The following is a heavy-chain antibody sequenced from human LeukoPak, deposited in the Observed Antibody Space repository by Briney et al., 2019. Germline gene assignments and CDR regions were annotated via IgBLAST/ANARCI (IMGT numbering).Heavy chain of an antibody. CDR1: GFTFSSYA. V-gene: IGHV3-30-3*01. CDR2: ISYDGSNK. D-gene: IGHD4-23*01. CDR3: ARAPTFYGGAIDY. J-gene: IGHJ4*02. Sequence: GGSLRLSCAASGFTFSSYAMHWVRQAPGNGLEWVAVISYDGSNKYYADSVKGRFTISRDNSKNTLYLQMNSLRAEDTAVYYCARAPTFYGGAIDYWGQGTLVTVSS.